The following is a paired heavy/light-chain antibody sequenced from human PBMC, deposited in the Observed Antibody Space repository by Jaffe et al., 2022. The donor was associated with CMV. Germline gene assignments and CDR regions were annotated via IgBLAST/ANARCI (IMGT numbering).Heavy chain of an antibody. Sequence: EVQLVESGGGLVQPGGSLRLSCSASGFTFSSYAMHWVRQAPGKGLEYVSAISSNGGSTYYADSVKGRFTISRDNSKNTLYLQMSSLRAEDTAVYYCVKDSGDYYDSSGNYDYWGQGTLVTVSS. CDR1: GFTFSSYA. J-gene: IGHJ4*02. D-gene: IGHD3-22*01. V-gene: IGHV3-64D*06. CDR2: ISSNGGST. CDR3: VKDSGDYYDSSGNYDY.
Light chain of an antibody. J-gene: IGKJ4*01. CDR1: QSVSSN. Sequence: EIVMTQSPATLSVSPGERATLSCRASQSVSSNLAWYQQKPGQAPRLLIYGASTRATGIPARFSGSGSGTEFTLTISSLQSEDFAVYYCQQYNNWPPELTFGGGTKVEIK. CDR3: QQYNNWPPELT. CDR2: GAS. V-gene: IGKV3-15*01.